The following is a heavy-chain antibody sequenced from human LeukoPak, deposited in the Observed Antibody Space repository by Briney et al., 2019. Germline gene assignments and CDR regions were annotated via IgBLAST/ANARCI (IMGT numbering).Heavy chain of an antibody. CDR2: IKEDGSEK. CDR3: ARDSSGYQ. Sequence: PGGSLRLSCAASGFTFSTYWMRWVRQAPGKGLEGVANIKEDGSEKYYGDSVRGRFTISRDNAKNSLYLEMNSLRVEDTAVYYCARDSSGYQWGQGTLVTVSS. V-gene: IGHV3-7*01. CDR1: GFTFSTYW. J-gene: IGHJ4*02. D-gene: IGHD3-22*01.